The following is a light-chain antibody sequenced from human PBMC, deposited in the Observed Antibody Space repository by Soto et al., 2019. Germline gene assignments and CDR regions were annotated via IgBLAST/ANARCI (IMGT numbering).Light chain of an antibody. CDR3: SSYTSSFYV. V-gene: IGLV2-14*01. J-gene: IGLJ1*01. CDR2: EVS. Sequence: ALTQPASVSGSPGQSITISCTGTSSDVGGYNYVSWYQQHPGKAPKLMIYEVSNRPSGVSNRFSGSKSGNTASLTISGLQAEDEADYYCSSYTSSFYVFGTGTKVTVL. CDR1: SSDVGGYNY.